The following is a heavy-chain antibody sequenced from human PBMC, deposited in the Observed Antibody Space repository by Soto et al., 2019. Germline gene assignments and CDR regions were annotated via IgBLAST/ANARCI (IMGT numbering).Heavy chain of an antibody. CDR3: ARDNMGAGSIYYYYYGMDG. V-gene: IGHV3-48*03. D-gene: IGHD6-19*01. CDR2: ISSSGSTI. J-gene: IGHJ6*02. Sequence: EVQLVESGGGLVQPGGSLRLSCAASGFTFSSYEMNWVRQAPGKGLEWVSYISSSGSTIYYADSVKGRFTISRDNAKNSLYLQMNSLRAEDTAVYYCARDNMGAGSIYYYYYGMDGWGQGTTVTVSS. CDR1: GFTFSSYE.